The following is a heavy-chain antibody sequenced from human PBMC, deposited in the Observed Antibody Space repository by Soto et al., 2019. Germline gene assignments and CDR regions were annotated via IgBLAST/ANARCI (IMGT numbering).Heavy chain of an antibody. Sequence: PSETLSLTCSVSGGTTNSYYCSWTRQPAGKGLEWIGRVHSSGSTIYNPSLKSRVTMSVDTSKNQVSLKLNSVTAADTAMYYCAATIPDYYDGMDVWGQGTTVTVSS. V-gene: IGHV4-4*07. CDR2: VHSSGST. D-gene: IGHD1-26*01. CDR1: GGTTNSYY. CDR3: AATIPDYYDGMDV. J-gene: IGHJ6*02.